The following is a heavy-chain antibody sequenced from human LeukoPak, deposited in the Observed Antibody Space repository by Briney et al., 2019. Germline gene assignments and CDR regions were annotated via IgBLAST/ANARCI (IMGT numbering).Heavy chain of an antibody. CDR2: TNHSGST. V-gene: IGHV4-34*01. CDR1: GGSFSGYY. J-gene: IGHJ4*02. CDR3: ARYYDF. D-gene: IGHD3-3*01. Sequence: KPSETLSLTCAVYGGSFSGYYWSWIRQPPGKGLEWIGETNHSGSTNYNPSLKSRVTISVDTSKNQFSLKLSSVTAADTAVYYCARYYDFWGQGTLVTVSS.